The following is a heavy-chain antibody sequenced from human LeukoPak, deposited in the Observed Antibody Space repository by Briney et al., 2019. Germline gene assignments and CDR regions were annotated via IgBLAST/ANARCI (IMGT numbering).Heavy chain of an antibody. V-gene: IGHV1-18*01. J-gene: IGHJ4*02. CDR1: GYTFTNYG. CDR2: ISAYNGNA. CDR3: ARVACGHCSSTT. D-gene: IGHD2-2*01. Sequence: GASVKVSCKASGYTFTNYGFAWVRQAPGQGLEWLGWISAYNGNANYAHKVQGRVTMTTDTSTTTAYMELRSLRSDDTAVYYCARVACGHCSSTTWGQGTLVTVSS.